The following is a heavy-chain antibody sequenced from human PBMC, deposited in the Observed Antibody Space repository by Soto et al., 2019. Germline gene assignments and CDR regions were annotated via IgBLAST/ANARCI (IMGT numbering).Heavy chain of an antibody. CDR3: THDYGDYRYYFDY. D-gene: IGHD4-17*01. Sequence: GGSLRLSCVASGFTFSYAWMSWVRQAPGKGPEWVGRIKSKTDGGTTDYPAPVKGRFTLSRDDSKNTVYLQMNSLKTEDTAIYYCTHDYGDYRYYFDYWGQGTLVTVSS. V-gene: IGHV3-15*01. CDR2: IKSKTDGGTT. J-gene: IGHJ4*02. CDR1: GFTFSYAW.